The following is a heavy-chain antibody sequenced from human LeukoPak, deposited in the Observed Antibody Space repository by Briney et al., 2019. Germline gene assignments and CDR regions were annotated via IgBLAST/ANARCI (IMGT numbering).Heavy chain of an antibody. CDR2: ISYDGTIE. V-gene: IGHV3-30*03. CDR3: ARDMPTVTTGDY. Sequence: GGSLRLSCAASGFTFSSYSMNWVRQAPGKGLEWVALISYDGTIEHYADSVKGRFTISRDNSKNTLYLQLNSLRAEDTAVYYCARDMPTVTTGDYWGQGTLVTVSS. J-gene: IGHJ4*02. CDR1: GFTFSSYS. D-gene: IGHD4-17*01.